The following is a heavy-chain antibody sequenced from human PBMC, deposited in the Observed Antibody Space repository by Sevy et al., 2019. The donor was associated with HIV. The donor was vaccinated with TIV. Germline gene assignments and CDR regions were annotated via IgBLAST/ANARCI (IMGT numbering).Heavy chain of an antibody. D-gene: IGHD6-13*01. CDR2: ISGSGGST. J-gene: IGHJ4*02. V-gene: IGHV3-23*01. CDR1: GFTFSSYA. CDR3: ARTGRIAAACLFDS. Sequence: GGSLRLSCAASGFTFSSYAMSWVRQAPGKGLEWVSAISGSGGSTSYADSVKGRFTISRDNSKNPLDLQMNSLRAEDTAVSYCARTGRIAAACLFDSWGQGTLVTVSS.